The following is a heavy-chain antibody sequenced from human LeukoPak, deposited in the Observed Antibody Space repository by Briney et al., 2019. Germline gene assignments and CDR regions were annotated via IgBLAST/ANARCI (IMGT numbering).Heavy chain of an antibody. J-gene: IGHJ6*03. CDR2: ISSSGSTI. D-gene: IGHD3-10*01. V-gene: IGHV3-11*01. CDR3: ARDRDTMVRGRGYYYMDV. Sequence: PGGSLRLSCAASGFTFSDYYMSWIRQAPGKGLEWVSYISSSGSTIYYADSVKGRFTISRDNAKNSLYLQMNSLRAEDTAVYYCARDRDTMVRGRGYYYMDVWGKGTTVTISS. CDR1: GFTFSDYY.